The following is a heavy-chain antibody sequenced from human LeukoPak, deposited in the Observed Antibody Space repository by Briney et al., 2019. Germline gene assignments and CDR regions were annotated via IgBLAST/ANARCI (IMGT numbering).Heavy chain of an antibody. CDR2: ISYDGSNK. D-gene: IGHD3-10*01. V-gene: IGHV3-30*03. CDR1: GFTFSDYW. J-gene: IGHJ5*02. Sequence: GGSLRLSCAASGFTFSDYWMAWVRQAPGKGLEWVAVISYDGSNKYYADSVKGRFTTSRDNSKNTLYLQMNSLRAEDTAVYYCAREIVQTYYYGSGSYNWFDPWGQGTLVTVSS. CDR3: AREIVQTYYYGSGSYNWFDP.